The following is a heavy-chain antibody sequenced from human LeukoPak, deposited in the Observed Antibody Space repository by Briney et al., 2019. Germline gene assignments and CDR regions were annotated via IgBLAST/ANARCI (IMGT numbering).Heavy chain of an antibody. J-gene: IGHJ4*02. CDR1: GGSFSGYY. Sequence: PSETLSLTCAVYGGSFSGYYWSWIRQPPGKGLEWIGEINHSGGTNYNPSLKSRVTISVDTSKNQFSLKLSSVTAADTAVYYCAGRFTVGADQPVDYWGQGTLVTVSS. D-gene: IGHD1-26*01. CDR3: AGRFTVGADQPVDY. V-gene: IGHV4-34*01. CDR2: INHSGGT.